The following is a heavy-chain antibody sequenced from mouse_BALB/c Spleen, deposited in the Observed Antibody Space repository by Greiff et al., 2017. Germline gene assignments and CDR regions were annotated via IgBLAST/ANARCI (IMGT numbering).Heavy chain of an antibody. V-gene: IGHV1S22*01. CDR1: GYTFTSYW. CDR3: TRTYYDYDDGVLDY. J-gene: IGHJ2*01. CDR2: IYPGSGST. Sequence: LQQPGSELVRPGASVKLSCKASGYTFTSYWMHWVKQRHGQGLEWIGNIYPGSGSTNYDEKFKSKGTLTVDTSSSTAYMHLSSLTSEDSAVYYCTRTYYDYDDGVLDYWGQGTTLTVSS. D-gene: IGHD2-4*01.